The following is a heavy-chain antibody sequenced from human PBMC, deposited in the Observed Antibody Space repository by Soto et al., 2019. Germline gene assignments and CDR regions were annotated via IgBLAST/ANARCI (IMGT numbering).Heavy chain of an antibody. CDR1: GFTFSSYA. D-gene: IGHD2-2*01. Sequence: PGGSLRLSCAASGFTFSSYAMSWVRQAPGKGLEWVSAISGSGGSTYYADSVKGRFTISRDNSKNTLYLQMNSLRAEDTAVYYCAKDRSDIVVVPAASDYWGQGTLVTVSS. V-gene: IGHV3-23*01. CDR3: AKDRSDIVVVPAASDY. CDR2: ISGSGGST. J-gene: IGHJ4*02.